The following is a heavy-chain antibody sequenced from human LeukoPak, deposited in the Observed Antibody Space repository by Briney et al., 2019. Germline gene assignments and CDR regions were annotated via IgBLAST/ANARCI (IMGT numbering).Heavy chain of an antibody. V-gene: IGHV4-61*08. CDR2: IHHNGTT. J-gene: IGHJ4*02. Sequence: PSETLSLTCTVSGGSVSRGGYYWSWTRQPPGKGLEWIGYIHHNGTTNYSPSLKSRVTISVDMSKNQFFLNLTSVTAADTAVYYCARGRLGATYWGQGTLVTVPS. CDR3: ARGRLGATY. CDR1: GGSVSRGGYY. D-gene: IGHD1-26*01.